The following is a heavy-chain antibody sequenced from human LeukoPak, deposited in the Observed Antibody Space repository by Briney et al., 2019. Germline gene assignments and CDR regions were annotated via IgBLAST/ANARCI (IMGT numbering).Heavy chain of an antibody. CDR2: ISYDGNKK. Sequence: GGSLRLSCASSGFTFSNYAIHWVRQAPGKGLEWVAVISYDGNKKYYADSVKGRFTISRDNSKNTLYLQMNSLRAEDTAVYYCAKDPLEWLLSPIDYWGQGTLVTVSS. CDR1: GFTFSNYA. CDR3: AKDPLEWLLSPIDY. J-gene: IGHJ4*02. D-gene: IGHD3-3*01. V-gene: IGHV3-30-3*01.